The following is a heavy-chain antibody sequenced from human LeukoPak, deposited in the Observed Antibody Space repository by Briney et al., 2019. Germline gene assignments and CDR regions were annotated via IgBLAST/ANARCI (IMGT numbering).Heavy chain of an antibody. CDR1: GYSFNDYY. CDR3: ARDSSDILTGYYHF. V-gene: IGHV1-2*02. J-gene: IGHJ4*02. Sequence: ASVKVSCKTSGYSFNDYYLHWVRQPPGQGLEWMGWINPNSGRTHYAPKFQGRVTLTTDTSITTAYMELSSLISGDTALYYCARDSSDILTGYYHFWGQGTLVTVSS. CDR2: INPNSGRT. D-gene: IGHD3-9*01.